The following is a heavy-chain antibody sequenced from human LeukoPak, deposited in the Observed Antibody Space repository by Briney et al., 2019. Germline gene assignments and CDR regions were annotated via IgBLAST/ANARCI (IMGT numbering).Heavy chain of an antibody. CDR3: AKPPTAKYRSSTSCSYFDY. J-gene: IGHJ4*02. D-gene: IGHD2-2*01. CDR2: ISSSSSYI. V-gene: IGHV3-21*01. CDR1: GFTFSSYS. Sequence: GGSLRLSCAASGFTFSSYSMNWVRQAPGKGLEWVSSISSSSSYIYYADSVKGRFTISRDNSKNTLYLQMNSLRAEDTAVYYCAKPPTAKYRSSTSCSYFDYWGQGTLVTVSS.